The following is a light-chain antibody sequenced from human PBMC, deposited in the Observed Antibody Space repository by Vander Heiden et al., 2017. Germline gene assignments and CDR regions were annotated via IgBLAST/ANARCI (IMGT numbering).Light chain of an antibody. CDR1: SDVVGGYND. CDR2: EVS. J-gene: IGLJ3*02. Sequence: QSALTQPPPASGSPGQSVTISCTGTSDVVGGYNDVSWYQQYPGKAPKLMIYEVSKRPSGVPDRFAGSKSGNTATLTVSGLQAEDEADYYCSSYAGNSWVFGGGTKLTVL. V-gene: IGLV2-8*01. CDR3: SSYAGNSWV.